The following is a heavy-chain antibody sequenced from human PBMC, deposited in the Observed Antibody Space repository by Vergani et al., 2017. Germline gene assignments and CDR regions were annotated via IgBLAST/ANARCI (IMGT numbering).Heavy chain of an antibody. CDR1: GFSLSRFW. D-gene: IGHD6-13*01. CDR3: ARDSSSSSGWFDP. V-gene: IGHV3-7*01. CDR2: ISPDGSAT. Sequence: EVQLVESGGGLVQPGGSLRLSCAASGFSLSRFWMSWVRQAPEKGLEWVAHISPDGSATSYVDSVKGRFTISRDNTKNSLYLQMNSLRAEDTAVYYCARDSSSSSGWFDPWGQGTLVTVSS. J-gene: IGHJ5*02.